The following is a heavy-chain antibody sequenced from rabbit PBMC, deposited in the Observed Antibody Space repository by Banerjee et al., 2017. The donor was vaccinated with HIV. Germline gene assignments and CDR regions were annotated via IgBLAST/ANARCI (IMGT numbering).Heavy chain of an antibody. J-gene: IGHJ3*01. CDR2: IYAGSSGST. Sequence: QSLEESGGDLVKPGASLTLTCTASGFSFSSSYYMCWVRQAPGKGLEWIACIYAGSSGSTYYASWAKGRFTISKTSSTTVTLQLTSLTAADTATYFCARAAGYAGYGYATRLDLWGPGTLVTV. CDR1: GFSFSSSYY. CDR3: ARAAGYAGYGYATRLDL. D-gene: IGHD6-1*01. V-gene: IGHV1S40*01.